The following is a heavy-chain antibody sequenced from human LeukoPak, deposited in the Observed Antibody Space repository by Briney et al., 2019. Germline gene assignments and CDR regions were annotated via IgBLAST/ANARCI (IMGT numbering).Heavy chain of an antibody. D-gene: IGHD1-26*01. CDR3: ARGRGDY. CDR1: GFTFSTYW. V-gene: IGHV3-7*01. CDR2: IKQDGSDK. J-gene: IGHJ4*02. Sequence: GGSLRLSCAASGFTFSTYWMTWVRQAPGKGPESVATIKQDGSDKYYVDSVKGRFAISRDNAKNSLFLQMNSLRVEDTAVYYCARGRGDYWGQGTLDTVSS.